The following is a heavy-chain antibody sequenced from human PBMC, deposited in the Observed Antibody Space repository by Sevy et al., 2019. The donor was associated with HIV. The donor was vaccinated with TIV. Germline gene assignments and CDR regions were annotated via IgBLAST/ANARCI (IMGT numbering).Heavy chain of an antibody. J-gene: IGHJ4*02. CDR1: GYTFTSYG. V-gene: IGHV1-18*01. CDR3: AREKDPYCGGDCYYGY. CDR2: ISAYNANT. D-gene: IGHD2-21*02. Sequence: ASVKVSCKASGYTFTSYGITWVRQAPGQGLEWMGWISAYNANTNYAQNLQGRVTMTTDTSTSTAYMELRSLRSDDTAVYYCAREKDPYCGGDCYYGYWGQGTLVTVSS.